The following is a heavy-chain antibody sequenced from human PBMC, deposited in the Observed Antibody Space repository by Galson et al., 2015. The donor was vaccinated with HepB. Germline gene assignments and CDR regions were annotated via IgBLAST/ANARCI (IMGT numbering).Heavy chain of an antibody. D-gene: IGHD3/OR15-3a*01. Sequence: SLRLSCAASGFIFSKYVINWVRQAPGKGLEWVSSIGSSYVNVRYTDSVRGRFTISRDNTNNSVSLLMKSLGAEDTAVYYCARLWDSHAETTNDAFDMWGPGTLVTVSS. CDR1: GFIFSKYV. CDR3: ARLWDSHAETTNDAFDM. CDR2: IGSSYVNV. J-gene: IGHJ3*02. V-gene: IGHV3-21*01.